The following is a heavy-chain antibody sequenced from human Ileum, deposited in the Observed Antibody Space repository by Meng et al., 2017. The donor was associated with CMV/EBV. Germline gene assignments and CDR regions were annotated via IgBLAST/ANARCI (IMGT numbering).Heavy chain of an antibody. CDR1: GGSFSGYY. V-gene: IGHV4-34*01. D-gene: IGHD3-22*01. Sequence: YGGSFSGYYGSWIRQPPGKGLEWIGEINHSGSNNYNPSLKSRVTISVDTSKNQFSLKLSSVTAADTAVYYCARHGMYDSSGYYRLDYWGQGTLVTVSS. J-gene: IGHJ4*02. CDR2: INHSGSN. CDR3: ARHGMYDSSGYYRLDY.